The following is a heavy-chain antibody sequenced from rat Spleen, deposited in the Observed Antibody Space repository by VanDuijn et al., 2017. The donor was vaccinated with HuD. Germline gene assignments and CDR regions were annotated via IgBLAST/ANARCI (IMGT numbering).Heavy chain of an antibody. D-gene: IGHD4-3*01. J-gene: IGHJ2*01. CDR2: INKDSSTK. CDR3: VREEFGVRD. CDR1: GFKFNDHW. V-gene: IGHV4-2*01. Sequence: EVKLVESGGGLVQPGRSLKLSCAASGFKFNDHWMGWVRQAPGKGLEWIGEINKDSSTKKYIPSLKDKFTISRDNAQNTLYLQMRKLGSEDTAIYDWVREEFGVRDWGQGVMVTVSS.